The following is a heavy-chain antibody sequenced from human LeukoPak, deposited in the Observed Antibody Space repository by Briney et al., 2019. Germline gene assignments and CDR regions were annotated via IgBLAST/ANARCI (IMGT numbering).Heavy chain of an antibody. V-gene: IGHV4-34*01. J-gene: IGHJ4*02. CDR1: GESFSGYY. D-gene: IGHD2/OR15-2a*01. Sequence: SETLSLTCAVYGESFSGYYWTWIRQPPGKGLEWIGEINHSGSANYNPSLKSRVTISVDTSKNQFSLKLSSVTAADTAVYYCAGGILPTTSSGDYWGQGTLVTVSS. CDR3: AGGILPTTSSGDY. CDR2: INHSGSA.